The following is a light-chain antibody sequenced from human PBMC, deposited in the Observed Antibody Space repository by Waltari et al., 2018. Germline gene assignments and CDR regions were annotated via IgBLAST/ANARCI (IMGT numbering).Light chain of an antibody. Sequence: QLVLTQSPSASASLGASVKLTCTLSSGHINNVIAWLQQRPEKGPRHLMKVNSDGSHNKGDGIPDRFSGSGSGAERYLSISSLQSEDEADYICQTGGHGTWVFGGGTKLTVL. V-gene: IGLV4-69*01. J-gene: IGLJ3*02. CDR1: SGHINNV. CDR2: VNSDGSH. CDR3: QTGGHGTWV.